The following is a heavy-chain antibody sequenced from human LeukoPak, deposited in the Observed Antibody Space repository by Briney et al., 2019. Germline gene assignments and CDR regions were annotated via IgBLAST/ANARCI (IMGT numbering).Heavy chain of an antibody. J-gene: IGHJ4*02. CDR2: IRYDGSNK. D-gene: IGHD5-18*01. V-gene: IGHV3-30*02. CDR1: GFTFSSYG. CDR3: ARQYISGQWYFDY. Sequence: GGSLRLSCATSGFTFSSYGMHWVRQAPGKGLEWVAFIRYDGSNKYYADSVKGRFTISRDNSKNTLYLQMNSLIPEDTAVYYCARQYISGQWYFDYWGQGTLVTVSS.